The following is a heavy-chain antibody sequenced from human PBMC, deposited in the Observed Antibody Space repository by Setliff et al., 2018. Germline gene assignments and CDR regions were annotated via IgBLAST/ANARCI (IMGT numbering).Heavy chain of an antibody. CDR2: IYYSGNI. D-gene: IGHD2-15*01. CDR3: ARHVDCSGGRCYSLSNWFDP. V-gene: IGHV4-39*01. J-gene: IGHJ5*02. CDR1: GGSISSDSYY. Sequence: TLSLTCTVSGGSISSDSYYWGWIRQPPGKGLEWIGSIYYSGNIYYNPSLKSRVTMSVDTSKNQFSLKLRSVTAADTAIYYCARHVDCSGGRCYSLSNWFDPWGPGTQVTVPQ.